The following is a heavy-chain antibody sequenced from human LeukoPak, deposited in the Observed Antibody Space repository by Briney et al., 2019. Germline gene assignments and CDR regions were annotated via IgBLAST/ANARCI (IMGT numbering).Heavy chain of an antibody. D-gene: IGHD3-22*01. CDR1: GYIFTTYN. CDR3: ARPYDRSGYDAFDI. J-gene: IGHJ3*02. V-gene: IGHV1-46*01. CDR2: VNPSTGGT. Sequence: ASVKVSCKASGYIFTTYNIHWVRQAPGQGLHWMGLVNPSTGGTTYAQKFQGRVSMTRDTSTSTLYMELSSRRFEDTAVYYCARPYDRSGYDAFDIWGQGTMVTVSS.